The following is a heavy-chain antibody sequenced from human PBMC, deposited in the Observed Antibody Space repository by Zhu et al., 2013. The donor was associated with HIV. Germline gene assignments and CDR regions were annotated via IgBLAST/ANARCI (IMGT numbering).Heavy chain of an antibody. CDR1: GGTFSSYA. V-gene: IGHV1-2*02. D-gene: IGHD5-18*01. CDR2: INPNSGGT. CDR3: ARGRDRGYHYGPAMDV. J-gene: IGHJ6*02. Sequence: QVQLVQSGAEVKKPGSSVKVSCKASGGTFSSYAISWVRQAPGQGLEWMGWINPNSGGTNYAQKFQGRVTMTRDTSINTAYMELSSLTSEDTAVYYCARGRDRGYHYGPAMDVWGQGTTVTVSS.